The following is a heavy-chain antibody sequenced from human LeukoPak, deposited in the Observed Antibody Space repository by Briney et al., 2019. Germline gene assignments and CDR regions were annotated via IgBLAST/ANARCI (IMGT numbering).Heavy chain of an antibody. Sequence: GGSLRLSCAASGFTFDDYAMHWVRQAPGKGLEWVSGISWNSGSIGYADSVKGRFTISRDNAKNSLYLQMNSLRAEDTALYYCAKYDSRTAFDIWGQGTMVTVSS. CDR3: AKYDSRTAFDI. CDR2: ISWNSGSI. D-gene: IGHD2-2*01. J-gene: IGHJ3*02. CDR1: GFTFDDYA. V-gene: IGHV3-9*01.